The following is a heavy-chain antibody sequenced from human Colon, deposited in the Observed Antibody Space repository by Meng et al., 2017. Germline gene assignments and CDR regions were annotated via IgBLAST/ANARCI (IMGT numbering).Heavy chain of an antibody. CDR2: IYWNDTE. V-gene: IGHV2-5*01. J-gene: IGHJ4*02. CDR1: GFSLRTTGGG. Sequence: TVKESGLTLGKPTQTLTLTCTFSGFSLRTTGGGVGWIRQPPGKALEWLALIYWNDTERYSPSLRSRLTITKDTSKNQVVFTMTNMDPVDTATYYCAQTFYYGSLYWGQGTLVTVSS. CDR3: AQTFYYGSLY. D-gene: IGHD3-10*01.